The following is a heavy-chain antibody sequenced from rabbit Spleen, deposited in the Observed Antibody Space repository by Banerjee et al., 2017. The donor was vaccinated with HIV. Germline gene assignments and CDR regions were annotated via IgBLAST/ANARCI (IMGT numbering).Heavy chain of an antibody. CDR2: INAVTGKA. J-gene: IGHJ4*01. D-gene: IGHD6-1*01. V-gene: IGHV1S45*01. CDR1: GVSFSDKDV. CDR3: ARLHPDGNAKYDL. Sequence: QEQLEESGGDLVKPGGSLTLTCKASGVSFSDKDVMCWVRQAPGKGLEWIACINAVTGKAVYASWAKGRFTISKTSSTTVTLQMTSLTAADTATYFCARLHPDGNAKYDLWGPGTLVTVS.